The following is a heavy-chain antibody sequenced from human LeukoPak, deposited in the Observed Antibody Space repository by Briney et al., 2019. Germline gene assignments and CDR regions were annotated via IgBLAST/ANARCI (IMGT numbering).Heavy chain of an antibody. CDR2: ISYDGSNK. CDR1: GFTFSSYA. Sequence: GRSLRLSCAASGFTFSSYAMHWVRQAPGKGLEWVAIISYDGSNKYYADSVKGRFTISRDNSKNTLYLQMNSLRAEDTAVYYCARGPSYYDILTGYYHMDYWGQGTLVTVSS. CDR3: ARGPSYYDILTGYYHMDY. V-gene: IGHV3-30-3*01. D-gene: IGHD3-9*01. J-gene: IGHJ4*02.